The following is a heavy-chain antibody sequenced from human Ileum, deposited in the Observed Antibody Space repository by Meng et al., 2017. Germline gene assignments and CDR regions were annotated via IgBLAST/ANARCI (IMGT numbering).Heavy chain of an antibody. Sequence: EVPLVEAVGGLVQPGGSLRLSCGASGFIFSYYWMHWVRQAPGKGLVWVSRINSDGSDTSYADSVKGRFTISRDNAKNTLYLQMNGLRAEDTAVYYCARVGYYDSSNYYAYFQHWGQGTLVTVSS. J-gene: IGHJ1*01. V-gene: IGHV3-74*01. CDR3: ARVGYYDSSNYYAYFQH. CDR2: INSDGSDT. CDR1: GFIFSYYW. D-gene: IGHD3-22*01.